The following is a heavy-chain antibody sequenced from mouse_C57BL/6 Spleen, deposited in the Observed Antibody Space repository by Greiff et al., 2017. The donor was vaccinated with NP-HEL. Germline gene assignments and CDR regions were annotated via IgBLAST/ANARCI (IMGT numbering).Heavy chain of an antibody. CDR3: ARGIFYYYDY. V-gene: IGHV1-52*01. CDR1: GYTFTSYW. D-gene: IGHD1-1*01. CDR2: IDPSDSET. Sequence: QVQLQQPGAELVRPGSSVKLSCKASGYTFTSYWMHWVKQRPIQGLEWIGNIDPSDSETHYNQKFKDKATLTVDKSSSTAYMQLSSLTSEDSAVYCCARGIFYYYDYWGQGTTLTVSS. J-gene: IGHJ2*01.